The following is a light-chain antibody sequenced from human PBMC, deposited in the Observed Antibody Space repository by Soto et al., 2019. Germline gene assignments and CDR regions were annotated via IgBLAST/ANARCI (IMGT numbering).Light chain of an antibody. Sequence: DIQMTQSPSSLSASIGDRITITCRASQSISNYLNWYQKKPGKAPSLLIYGASTLQSGVPSRCSGSGSATDFTLTISRLQPEDFATYYCQQTVITPPLTVGGGTNVELK. CDR3: QQTVITPPLT. CDR2: GAS. J-gene: IGKJ4*01. V-gene: IGKV1-39*01. CDR1: QSISNY.